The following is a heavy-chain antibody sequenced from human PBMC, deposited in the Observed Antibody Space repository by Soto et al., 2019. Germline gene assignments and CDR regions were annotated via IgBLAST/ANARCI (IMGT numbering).Heavy chain of an antibody. D-gene: IGHD5-18*01. Sequence: GASVKVSCKASGYTFTGYYVHWVRQAPGQGLEWMGWINPNSGGTNYAQKLQGRVTMTRDTSISTAYMELSRLRSDDTAVYYCARVSPQLWPYFDYWGQGTLVTVSS. CDR1: GYTFTGYY. J-gene: IGHJ4*02. CDR2: INPNSGGT. CDR3: ARVSPQLWPYFDY. V-gene: IGHV1-2*02.